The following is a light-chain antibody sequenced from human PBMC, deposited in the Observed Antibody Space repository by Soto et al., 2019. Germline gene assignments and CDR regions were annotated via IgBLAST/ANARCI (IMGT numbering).Light chain of an antibody. CDR1: QTIRTY. Sequence: DIQMTQSPSPLSASVGDTVIITCRASQTIRTYLNWYQQKPGKAPKLLIYAASTLQSGVPSRFSGNASGTDFTLTVSSLQPEDFAAYYCQQSYRPPRTFGQGTKVDIK. V-gene: IGKV1-39*01. CDR2: AAS. J-gene: IGKJ1*01. CDR3: QQSYRPPRT.